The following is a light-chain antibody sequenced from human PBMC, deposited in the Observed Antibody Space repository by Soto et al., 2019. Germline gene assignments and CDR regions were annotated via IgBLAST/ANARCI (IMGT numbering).Light chain of an antibody. CDR1: QSVGNN. J-gene: IGKJ5*01. Sequence: MMTQSPATLSVSPGDTATLSCRASQSVGNNLAWYQQKPGQAPRLLMYYASTRATDVPARFSGSGSGTEFTLTISSLQSEDFAVYYCQQYNNWPPITFGQGTRLEIK. CDR3: QQYNNWPPIT. V-gene: IGKV3-15*01. CDR2: YAS.